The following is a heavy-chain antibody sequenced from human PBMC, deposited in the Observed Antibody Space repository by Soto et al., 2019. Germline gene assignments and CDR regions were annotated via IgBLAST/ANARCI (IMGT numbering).Heavy chain of an antibody. CDR1: GFTFSNYW. J-gene: IGHJ4*02. V-gene: IGHV3-74*01. Sequence: PGGSLRLSCAASGFTFSNYWMHWVRQAPGKGLVWVSRIKSDGSSTNCADSVKGRFTISRDNAKNTLYLQMNSLRAEDTAVYYCASGYGDYVGYWGQGTLVTVSS. CDR2: IKSDGSST. D-gene: IGHD4-17*01. CDR3: ASGYGDYVGY.